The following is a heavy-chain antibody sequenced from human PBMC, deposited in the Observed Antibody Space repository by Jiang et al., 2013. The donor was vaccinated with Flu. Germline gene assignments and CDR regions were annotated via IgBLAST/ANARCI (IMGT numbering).Heavy chain of an antibody. CDR3: ARHMGPNSSGWYPYYYYYGMDV. CDR1: GGSISSYY. CDR2: IYYSGST. D-gene: IGHD6-19*01. J-gene: IGHJ6*04. Sequence: LLKPSETLSLTCTVSGGSISSYYWSWIRQPPGKGLEWIGYIYYSGSTNYNPSLKSRVTISVDTSKNQFSLKLSSVTAADTAVYYCARHMGPNSSGWYPYYYYYGMDVWGKGTTVTVSS. V-gene: IGHV4-59*08.